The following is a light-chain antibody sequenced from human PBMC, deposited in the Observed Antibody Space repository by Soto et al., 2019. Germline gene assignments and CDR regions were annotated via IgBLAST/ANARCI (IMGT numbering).Light chain of an antibody. CDR1: QSLLHITGETF. J-gene: IGKJ5*01. V-gene: IGKV2D-29*02. CDR2: EVS. CDR3: MQSTQLPPT. Sequence: DVEMTQTPLSLSVAPGQPASISCKSSQSLLHITGETFLFWYLQKPGQSPQLLIYEVSTRVSGVPDRFSGSGSGTDFTLEISRVETDDVGIYYCMQSTQLPPTFGQGTRLENK.